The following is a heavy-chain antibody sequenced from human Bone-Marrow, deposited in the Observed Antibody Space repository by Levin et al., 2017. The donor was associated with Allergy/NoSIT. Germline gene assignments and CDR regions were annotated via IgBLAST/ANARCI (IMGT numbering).Heavy chain of an antibody. CDR2: IKQDGSDK. Sequence: PGGSLRLSCAASGFTFRTYWMAWVRQAPGKGLEWVAYIKQDGSDKYYVHSVGGRFTVSRDNAKNSLYLQVNSLKGEDTALYFCREDHEGEDTYFAYWGQGTLVTVSS. CDR3: REDHEGEDTYFAY. J-gene: IGHJ4*02. V-gene: IGHV3-7*01. CDR1: GFTFRTYW.